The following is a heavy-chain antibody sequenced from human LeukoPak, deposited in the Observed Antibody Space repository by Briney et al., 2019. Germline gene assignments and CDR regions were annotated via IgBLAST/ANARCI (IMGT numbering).Heavy chain of an antibody. Sequence: PGRSLRLSCAASGFTFSDYSLHWVRQAPGKGLEWVALISYNGNNEYCADSVKGRFTISRDSSKNTLYLQMNSLRVEDTAMYYCARRMDYIDYWGQGTLVTVSS. J-gene: IGHJ4*02. CDR3: ARRMDYIDY. V-gene: IGHV3-30-3*01. CDR2: ISYNGNNE. D-gene: IGHD2-8*01. CDR1: GFTFSDYS.